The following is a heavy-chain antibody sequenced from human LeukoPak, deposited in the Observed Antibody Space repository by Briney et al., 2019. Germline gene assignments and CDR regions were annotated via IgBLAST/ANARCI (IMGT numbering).Heavy chain of an antibody. CDR1: GFTFSSYS. D-gene: IGHD6-13*01. CDR3: ARAPGGYSSLQSDY. CDR2: ISSSSSTI. V-gene: IGHV3-48*01. Sequence: LAGGSLRLSCAASGFTFSSYSMNWVRQAPGKGLEWVSYISSSSSTIYYADSVKGRFTISRDNAKNSLYLQMNSLRAEDTAVYYCARAPGGYSSLQSDYWGQGTLVTVSS. J-gene: IGHJ4*02.